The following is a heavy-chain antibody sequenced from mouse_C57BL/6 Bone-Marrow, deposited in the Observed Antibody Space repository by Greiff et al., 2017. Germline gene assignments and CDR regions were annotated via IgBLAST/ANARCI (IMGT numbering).Heavy chain of an antibody. D-gene: IGHD2-3*01. CDR3: ARGWLRFAY. CDR2: IYPGSGNT. CDR1: GYTFTDYY. V-gene: IGHV1-76*01. Sequence: QVQLQQPGAELVKPGASVKMSCKASGYTFTDYYINWVKQRPGQGLEWIARIYPGSGNTYYNEKFKGKATLTAEKSSSTAYMQLSSLTSEDSAVYFCARGWLRFAYWGQGTLVTVSA. J-gene: IGHJ3*01.